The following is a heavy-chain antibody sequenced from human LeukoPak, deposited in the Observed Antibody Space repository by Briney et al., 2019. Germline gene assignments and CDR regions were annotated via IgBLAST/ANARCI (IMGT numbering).Heavy chain of an antibody. V-gene: IGHV4-59*01. J-gene: IGHJ5*02. D-gene: IGHD3-22*01. Sequence: PSETLSLTCTVSGGSISSYYWSWIRQPPGKGLEWIGYIYYSGSTNYNPSLKSRVTISVDTSKNQFSLKLSSVTAADTAVYYCARDLYYYDSSGYSRFDPWGQGTLVTVSS. CDR2: IYYSGST. CDR3: ARDLYYYDSSGYSRFDP. CDR1: GGSISSYY.